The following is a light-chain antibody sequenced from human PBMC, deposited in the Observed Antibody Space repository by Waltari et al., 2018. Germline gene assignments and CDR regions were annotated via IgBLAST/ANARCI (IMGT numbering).Light chain of an antibody. CDR2: DDS. J-gene: IGLJ3*02. CDR3: QSYDSGLIRVV. CDR1: SSNIGAPYN. Sequence: QSVLTQPPSVSGAPGQRVTISCTGSSSNIGAPYNVPWYQQLPQTAPKLLIYDDSHRPSGVPDRFSGSKSGTTASLAITGLRAEDEAECYCQSYDSGLIRVVFGGGTKVTVL. V-gene: IGLV1-40*01.